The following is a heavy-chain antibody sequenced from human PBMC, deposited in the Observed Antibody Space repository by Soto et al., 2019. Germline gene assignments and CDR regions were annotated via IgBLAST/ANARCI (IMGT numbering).Heavy chain of an antibody. CDR2: ISSTSGTI. J-gene: IGHJ4*02. D-gene: IGHD1-7*01. CDR3: ARAVYTSKTTFDY. V-gene: IGHV3-11*01. CDR1: AFTFSDYY. Sequence: PGGSLRLSCAASAFTFSDYYMTWIRQAPGKGLEWVSYISSTSGTISYADSVKGRFTLSRDNAKSSLFLQMNSLRAEDTAVYYCARAVYTSKTTFDYWRQGTLVTVSS.